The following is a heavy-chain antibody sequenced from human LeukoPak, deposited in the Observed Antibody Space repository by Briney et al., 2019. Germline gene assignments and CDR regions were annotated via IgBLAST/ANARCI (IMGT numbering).Heavy chain of an antibody. CDR2: IKSDGSEK. J-gene: IGHJ4*02. D-gene: IGHD1-26*01. V-gene: IGHV3-7*01. CDR3: ARDPGSRIWMGFDY. Sequence: GGSLRLSCAASGLIFSSYWMSWVRQGPGKGLEWVANIKSDGSEKYYVDSVKGRFTISRDNAKNSLYLQMNSLRAEDTAVYFCARDPGSRIWMGFDYWGQGTLVTVSS. CDR1: GLIFSSYW.